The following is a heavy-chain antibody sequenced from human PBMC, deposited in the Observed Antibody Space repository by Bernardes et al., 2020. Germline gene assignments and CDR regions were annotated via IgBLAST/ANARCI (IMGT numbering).Heavy chain of an antibody. Sequence: SLILSCTASGFTFGDYAMSWFRQAPGKGLEWVGFIRSKAYGGTTEYAASVKGRFTISRDDSKSIAYLQMNSLKTEDTAVYYCTSVVVPAAPHYYYYGMDVWGQGTTVTVSS. CDR1: GFTFGDYA. CDR3: TSVVVPAAPHYYYYGMDV. CDR2: IRSKAYGGTT. J-gene: IGHJ6*02. D-gene: IGHD2-2*01. V-gene: IGHV3-49*03.